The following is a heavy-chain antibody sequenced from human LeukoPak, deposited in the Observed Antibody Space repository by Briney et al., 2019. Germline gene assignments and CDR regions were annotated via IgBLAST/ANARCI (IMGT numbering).Heavy chain of an antibody. CDR3: ATSSGTFYGEYYLDY. CDR2: INLSGGST. Sequence: ASVKVSCKASGYTFTSYYMQWVRQAPGQGLEWMGVINLSGGSTTYAQSLQGRLTLTRDVSTYTVSMELKSLRSDDTAVYYCATSSGTFYGEYYLDYWGQGTRVTVSS. J-gene: IGHJ4*02. V-gene: IGHV1-46*04. CDR1: GYTFTSYY. D-gene: IGHD4-17*01.